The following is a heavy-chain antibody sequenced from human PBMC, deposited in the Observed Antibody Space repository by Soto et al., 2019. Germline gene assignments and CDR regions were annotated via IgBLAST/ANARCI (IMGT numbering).Heavy chain of an antibody. CDR1: GGSIRSSDYY. J-gene: IGHJ6*02. D-gene: IGHD5-18*01. CDR3: ARASPVVTDV. CDR2: IFISGNT. V-gene: IGHV4-30-4*08. Sequence: SETLSLTCTFSGGSIRSSDYYLGWMRQPPGKGLEWIGSIFISGNTYYNPSLKSRVTISVDTSKNQFSLKLSSVTAADTAVYYCARASPVVTDVWGQGTTVTVSS.